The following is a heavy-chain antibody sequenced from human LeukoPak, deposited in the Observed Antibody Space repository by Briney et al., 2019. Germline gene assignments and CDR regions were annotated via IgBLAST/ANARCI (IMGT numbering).Heavy chain of an antibody. V-gene: IGHV1-69*06. Sequence: SVKVSCKASGYTFTSYGISWVRQAPGQGLEWMGGIIPIFGTANYARKFQGRVTITADKSTSTAYMELSSLRSEDTAVYYCARAAYSSGWTFDYWGQGTLVTVSS. CDR3: ARAAYSSGWTFDY. CDR2: IIPIFGTA. J-gene: IGHJ4*02. CDR1: GYTFTSYG. D-gene: IGHD6-19*01.